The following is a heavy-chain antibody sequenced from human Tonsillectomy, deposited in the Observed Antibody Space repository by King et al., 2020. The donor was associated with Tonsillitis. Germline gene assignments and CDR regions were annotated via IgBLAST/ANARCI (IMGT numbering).Heavy chain of an antibody. V-gene: IGHV4-59*08. CDR3: ARLGIAVAGTSSFDY. J-gene: IGHJ4*02. Sequence: QLQESGPGLVKPSETLSLTCTVSGGSISSYYWSWIRPPPGKGLEWIGYIYYSGSTNYNPSLKSRVTISVDTSKNQFSLKLSSVTAADTAVYYCARLGIAVAGTSSFDYWGQGTLVTVSS. D-gene: IGHD6-19*01. CDR2: IYYSGST. CDR1: GGSISSYY.